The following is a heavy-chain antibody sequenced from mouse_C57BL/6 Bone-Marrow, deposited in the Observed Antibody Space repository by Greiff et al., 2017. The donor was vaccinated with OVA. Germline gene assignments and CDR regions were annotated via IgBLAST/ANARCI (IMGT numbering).Heavy chain of an antibody. J-gene: IGHJ2*01. D-gene: IGHD1-1*01. Sequence: VHVKQSVAELVRPGASVKLSCTASGFNIKNTYMHWVKQRPEQGLEWIGRIDPANGNTKYAPKFQGKATITADTSSNTAYLQLSSLTSEDTAIYYCARSDYYGSSYPDYWGQGTTLTVSS. V-gene: IGHV14-3*01. CDR1: GFNIKNTY. CDR2: IDPANGNT. CDR3: ARSDYYGSSYPDY.